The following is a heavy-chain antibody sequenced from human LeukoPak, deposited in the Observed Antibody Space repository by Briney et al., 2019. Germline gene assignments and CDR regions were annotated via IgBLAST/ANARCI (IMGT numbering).Heavy chain of an antibody. Sequence: GGSLRLSCAASGFTFSSYWMSWVRQAPGKGLEWVANIKQDRSEKYYVDSVKGRFTISRDNAKNSLYLQMNSLRAEDTAVYYCARGGGYYYYYMDVWGKGTTVTVSS. D-gene: IGHD3-10*01. CDR3: ARGGGYYYYYMDV. CDR1: GFTFSSYW. V-gene: IGHV3-7*01. CDR2: IKQDRSEK. J-gene: IGHJ6*03.